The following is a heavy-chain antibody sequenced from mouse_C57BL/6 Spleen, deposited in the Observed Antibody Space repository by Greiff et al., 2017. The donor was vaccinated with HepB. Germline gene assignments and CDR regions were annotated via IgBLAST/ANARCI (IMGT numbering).Heavy chain of an antibody. CDR3: ARQGPNYYGSSSFAY. CDR1: GFTFSDYG. D-gene: IGHD1-1*01. J-gene: IGHJ3*01. Sequence: EVKLMESGGGLVKPGGSLKLSCAASGFTFSDYGMHWVRQAPEKGLEWVAYISSGGSTIYYADTVKGRFTISRDNAKNTLYLQMTSRRSEDTAMYYCARQGPNYYGSSSFAYWGQGTLVTVSA. CDR2: ISSGGSTI. V-gene: IGHV5-17*01.